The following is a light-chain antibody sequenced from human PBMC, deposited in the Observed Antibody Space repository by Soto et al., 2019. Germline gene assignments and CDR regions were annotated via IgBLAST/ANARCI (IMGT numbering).Light chain of an antibody. J-gene: IGLJ3*02. CDR3: SAWDDSMSVL. V-gene: IGLV1-44*01. CDR2: SNN. CDR1: SSNIGSNA. Sequence: QSVLTQPPSASGTPGQRLTISCSGSSSNIGSNAVNWYQHLPGTAPKLLIYSNNQRPSGVPDRFSGSKSGTSASLAISGLQSEDEADYYCSAWDDSMSVLFGGGTKLTVL.